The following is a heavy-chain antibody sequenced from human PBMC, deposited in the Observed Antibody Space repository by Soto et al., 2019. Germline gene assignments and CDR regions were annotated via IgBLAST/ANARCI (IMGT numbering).Heavy chain of an antibody. CDR3: ARKLQGYYFDY. J-gene: IGHJ4*02. CDR2: ISSDGSNK. Sequence: QVQLVESGGGVVQPGRSLRLSCAASGFTFSSYGIHWVRQAPGKGLEWVAAISSDGSNKYYADSVKGRFTISRDNSKNTVSLQINSLRAEDMAVYFCARKLQGYYFDYWGQGTLVTVSS. CDR1: GFTFSSYG. V-gene: IGHV3-30-3*01.